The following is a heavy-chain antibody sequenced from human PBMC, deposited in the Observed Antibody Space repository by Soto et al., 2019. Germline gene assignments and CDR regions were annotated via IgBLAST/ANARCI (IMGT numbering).Heavy chain of an antibody. D-gene: IGHD6-13*01. CDR2: ISGSGDST. J-gene: IGHJ6*02. V-gene: IGHV3-23*01. CDR3: AKIDGEEQLVTYYYYYAMDV. CDR1: GFTFSNYA. Sequence: EVQLLESGGGLVQPGGTLRLSCSASGFTFSNYAMRWVRQAPGKGLEWVSGISGSGDSTYYADSVKGRVTISRDNDKSTLYLPLNGLRAEDTAVYYCAKIDGEEQLVTYYYYYAMDVWGQGTTVTVSS.